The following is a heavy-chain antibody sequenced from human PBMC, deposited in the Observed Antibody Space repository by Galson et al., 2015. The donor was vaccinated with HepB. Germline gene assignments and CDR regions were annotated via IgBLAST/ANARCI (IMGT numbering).Heavy chain of an antibody. D-gene: IGHD1-26*01. CDR3: AKDRVGAAPLGTFDM. CDR2: ISSSGTT. V-gene: IGHV3-23*01. CDR1: GFTFRTYA. Sequence: SLRLSCAASGFTFRTYAMTWVRQAPGKGLEWVSIISSSGTTYYADAVQGWFTISRDNSKNRLYLQMNSLRADDTAIYYCAKDRVGAAPLGTFDMWGQGTLVTVSS. J-gene: IGHJ3*02.